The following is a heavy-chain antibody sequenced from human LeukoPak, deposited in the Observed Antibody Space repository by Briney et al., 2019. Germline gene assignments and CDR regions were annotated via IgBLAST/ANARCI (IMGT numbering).Heavy chain of an antibody. CDR1: GFTFDTYW. CDR2: INQDGSAQ. V-gene: IGHV3-7*01. J-gene: IGHJ4*01. D-gene: IGHD1-26*01. Sequence: GGSLRLSCAVTGFTFDTYWMSWVREVPGKGLEWVANINQDGSAQYYVDSVKDRFTISRDNAKNSLYLQMNGLRAEDTGVYYCAREGVPGATAHHYDYRGHGSLVTVSS. CDR3: AREGVPGATAHHYDY.